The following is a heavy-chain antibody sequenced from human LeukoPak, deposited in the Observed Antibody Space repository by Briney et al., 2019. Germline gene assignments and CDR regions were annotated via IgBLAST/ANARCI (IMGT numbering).Heavy chain of an antibody. CDR2: IRYDESDK. V-gene: IGHV3-30*02. CDR3: ATEVRYGY. J-gene: IGHJ4*02. D-gene: IGHD4-11*01. CDR1: GFTFSNYG. Sequence: GGSLRLSCAASGFTFSNYGMHWVRQAPGKGLEWVAFIRYDESDKYYADSVKGRFTISRDNSKNTLYVQMNSLRAEDTAVYYCATEVRYGYWGQGTLVTVSS.